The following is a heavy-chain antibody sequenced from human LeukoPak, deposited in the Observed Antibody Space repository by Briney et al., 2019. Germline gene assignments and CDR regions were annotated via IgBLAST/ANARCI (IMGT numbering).Heavy chain of an antibody. CDR2: ISSSSSYI. J-gene: IGHJ4*02. Sequence: GGSLRLSCAASGFTFSSYSMNRVRQAPGKGLEWVSSISSSSSYIYYADSVKGRFTISRDNAKNSLYLQMNSLRAEDTAVYYCAREEALSGSFDCWGQGTLVTVSS. D-gene: IGHD2-15*01. V-gene: IGHV3-21*01. CDR3: AREEALSGSFDC. CDR1: GFTFSSYS.